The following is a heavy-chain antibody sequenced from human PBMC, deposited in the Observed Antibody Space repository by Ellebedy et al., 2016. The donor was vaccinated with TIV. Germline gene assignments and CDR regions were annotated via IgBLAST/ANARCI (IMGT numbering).Heavy chain of an antibody. CDR2: ISTHNNDA. CDR1: GYTFTTYR. D-gene: IGHD3-10*01. V-gene: IGHV1-18*04. Sequence: AASVKVSCKASGYTFTTYRVSWVRQAPGQGLEWMGWISTHNNDAKYSQRFQGRVTLTTDTSTNTAYMELRSLRSDDTALYYCAREFGLPDYWGQGTLVTVSS. J-gene: IGHJ4*01. CDR3: AREFGLPDY.